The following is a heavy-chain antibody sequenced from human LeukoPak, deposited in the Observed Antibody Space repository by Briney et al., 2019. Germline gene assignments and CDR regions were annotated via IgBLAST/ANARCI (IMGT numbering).Heavy chain of an antibody. CDR3: ARTLFGDQYQLLHNWFDP. V-gene: IGHV7-4-1*02. CDR1: GYTFTNYA. D-gene: IGHD2-2*01. J-gene: IGHJ5*02. CDR2: INTDTGNP. Sequence: ASVKVSCKASGYTFTNYAMNWVRQAPGQGLEWMEWINTDTGNPTYAQGFTRRLVFSLDTSASTAYLQISSLKAEDTAVYYCARTLFGDQYQLLHNWFDPWGQGTLVTVSS.